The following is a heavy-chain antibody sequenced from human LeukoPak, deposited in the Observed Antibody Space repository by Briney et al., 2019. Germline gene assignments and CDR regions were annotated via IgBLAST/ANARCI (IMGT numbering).Heavy chain of an antibody. D-gene: IGHD3-22*01. V-gene: IGHV3-23*01. CDR2: VSSSADSA. CDR1: GLTFDLYA. Sequence: GGSLRLSCAASGLTFDLYAMSWVRQAPGKGLEWVSSVSSSADSAYYADSVKGRFTISRENSNSTLFLQMSSLRAEDTAMYYCAKNPLYDSSGYFFPTFDSWGQGTLAAVSS. CDR3: AKNPLYDSSGYFFPTFDS. J-gene: IGHJ5*01.